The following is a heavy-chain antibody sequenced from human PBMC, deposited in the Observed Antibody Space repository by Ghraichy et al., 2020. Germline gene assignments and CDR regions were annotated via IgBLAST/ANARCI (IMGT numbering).Heavy chain of an antibody. Sequence: SGPTLVKPTQTLTLTCTFSGFSLNTPRMRVTWIRQPPGKALEWLARIDWDDDIFYSTSLRTRLTISKDTSKNQVVLTMTNMDPVDTATYYCARMGDKWELNDWGQGTLVTVSS. CDR3: ARMGDKWELND. CDR1: GFSLNTPRMR. D-gene: IGHD1-26*01. J-gene: IGHJ4*02. V-gene: IGHV2-70*04. CDR2: IDWDDDI.